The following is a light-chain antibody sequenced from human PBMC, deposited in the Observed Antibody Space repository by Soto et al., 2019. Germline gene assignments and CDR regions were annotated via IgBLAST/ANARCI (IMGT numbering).Light chain of an antibody. J-gene: IGLJ2*01. CDR2: EVS. V-gene: IGLV2-8*01. CDR1: SSDIGGYNY. CDR3: ASYTSSSTSVI. Sequence: QSALTQPPSASGSPGQSVTISCTGTSSDIGGYNYVSWYQQHPGKAPQLMIYEVSKRPSGVSGRFSGSKSGNTASLTVSGLQSEDEADYYCASYTSSSTSVIFGRGTKLTVL.